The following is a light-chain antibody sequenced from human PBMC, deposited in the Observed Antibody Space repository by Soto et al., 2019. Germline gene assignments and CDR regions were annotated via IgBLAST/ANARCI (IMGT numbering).Light chain of an antibody. CDR3: ELYGGSPLS. V-gene: IGKV3-20*01. CDR1: QSLGSRK. J-gene: IGKJ3*01. Sequence: EIGLTQSPGTLSLSPGERATLSCRASQSLGSRKLAWYQQKPGQPPRLLIHTASTRATGIPDRFSGSGSGTGLTLPISRLEPEDFAVYFCELYGGSPLSFGPGNKVDVK. CDR2: TAS.